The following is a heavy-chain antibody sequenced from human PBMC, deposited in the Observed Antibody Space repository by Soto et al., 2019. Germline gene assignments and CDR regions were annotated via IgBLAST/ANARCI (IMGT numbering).Heavy chain of an antibody. CDR1: GGTFSSYA. D-gene: IGHD6-13*01. CDR3: ARYDIAAAGTRYSYYGMDV. J-gene: IGHJ6*02. Sequence: SVKVSCKASGGTFSSYAISWVRQAPGQGLEWMGGIIPIFGTANYAQKFQGRVTITADESTSTAYLELSSLRSEDTAVYYCARYDIAAAGTRYSYYGMDVWCQGTSVTVSS. V-gene: IGHV1-69*13. CDR2: IIPIFGTA.